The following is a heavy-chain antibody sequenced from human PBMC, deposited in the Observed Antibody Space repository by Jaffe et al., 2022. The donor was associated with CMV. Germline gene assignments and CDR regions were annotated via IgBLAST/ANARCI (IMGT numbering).Heavy chain of an antibody. CDR1: GGSFSGYY. V-gene: IGHV4-34*01. J-gene: IGHJ4*02. CDR3: ARGWGYYYDSSGYYLDY. D-gene: IGHD3-22*01. Sequence: QVQLQQWGAGLLKPSETLSLTCAVYGGSFSGYYWSWIRQPPGKGLEWIGEINHSGSTNYNPSLKSRVTISVDTSKNQFSLKLSSVTAADTAVYYCARGWGYYYDSSGYYLDYWGQGTLVTVSS. CDR2: INHSGST.